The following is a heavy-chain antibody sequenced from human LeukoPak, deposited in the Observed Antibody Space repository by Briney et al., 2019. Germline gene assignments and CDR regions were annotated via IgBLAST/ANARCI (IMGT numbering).Heavy chain of an antibody. D-gene: IGHD4-17*01. J-gene: IGHJ5*02. V-gene: IGHV1-46*01. CDR2: INPSGGST. CDR1: GYTFTSYY. CDR3: AREVGGDYFNWFEP. Sequence: ASVKVSCQASGYTFTSYYMHWVRQAPGQGLEWMGIINPSGGSTSYAQKFQGRVNMTRDMSTSTVYMELSSLSSEDTAVYYCAREVGGDYFNWFEPWGQGTLVTVAS.